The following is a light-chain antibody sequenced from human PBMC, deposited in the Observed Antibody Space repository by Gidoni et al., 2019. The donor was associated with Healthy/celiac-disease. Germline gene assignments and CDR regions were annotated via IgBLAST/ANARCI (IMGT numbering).Light chain of an antibody. CDR3: AAWDDSPHWV. V-gene: IGLV1-44*01. CDR1: GSNTGSHT. CDR2: RNN. Sequence: QSVLTQPRAAYGTPGQRVTITCSGGGSNTGSHTVTWSQPLPGTAPKLPIYRNNQRPSGVPDRCSGSKSGTSASLALSGLQSEDEADYSCAAWDDSPHWVFGGGTKLTVL. J-gene: IGLJ3*02.